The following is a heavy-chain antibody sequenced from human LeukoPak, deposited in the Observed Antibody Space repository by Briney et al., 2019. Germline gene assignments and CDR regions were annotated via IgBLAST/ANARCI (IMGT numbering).Heavy chain of an antibody. D-gene: IGHD3-16*01. CDR1: GCSISSSSYY. V-gene: IGHV4-39*01. CDR2: IYYSGST. J-gene: IGHJ6*03. CDR3: ATTLRRYYYMDV. Sequence: SETLSLTCTVSGCSISSSSYYWGWIRQPPGKGLEWIGSIYYSGSTYYNPSLKSRVTISVDTSKNQFSLKLSSVTAADTAVYYCATTLRRYYYMDVWGKGTTVTVSS.